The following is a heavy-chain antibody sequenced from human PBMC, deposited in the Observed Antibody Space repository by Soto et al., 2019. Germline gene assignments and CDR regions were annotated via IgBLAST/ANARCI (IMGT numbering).Heavy chain of an antibody. CDR1: GGSISSYY. Sequence: QVQLQESGPGLVKPSETLSLTCTVSGGSISSYYWSWIRQPPGKGLEWIGYIYYSGSTNYNPSFKSRVTISVDTSKNQFSLKLSCATAADTAVYYCARHSGSSSWYFYAFDIWGQGTMVTVSS. D-gene: IGHD6-13*01. CDR3: ARHSGSSSWYFYAFDI. V-gene: IGHV4-59*08. CDR2: IYYSGST. J-gene: IGHJ3*02.